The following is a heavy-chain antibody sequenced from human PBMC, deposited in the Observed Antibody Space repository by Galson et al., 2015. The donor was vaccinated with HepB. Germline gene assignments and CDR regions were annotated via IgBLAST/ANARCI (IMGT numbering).Heavy chain of an antibody. Sequence: SVKVSCKASGYTFTGYYMHWVRQAPGQGLEWMGRINPNSGGTNYAQKFQGRVTMTRDTSISTAYMELSRLRSDDTAVYYCARASGESSSPPIFDYWGQGTLVTVSS. CDR1: GYTFTGYY. CDR3: ARASGESSSPPIFDY. V-gene: IGHV1-2*06. D-gene: IGHD6-13*01. J-gene: IGHJ4*02. CDR2: INPNSGGT.